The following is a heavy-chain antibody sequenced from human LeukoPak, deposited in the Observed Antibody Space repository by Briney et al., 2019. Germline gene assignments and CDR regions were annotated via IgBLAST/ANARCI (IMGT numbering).Heavy chain of an antibody. CDR1: GFTFSSSE. CDR3: ARLSDGYNFFDY. D-gene: IGHD5-24*01. J-gene: IGHJ4*02. CDR2: IGSSGTTR. V-gene: IGHV3-48*03. Sequence: GGSLRLSCAASGFTFSSSEMNWIRQAPGKGLEWVSFIGSSGTTRYYADSLTARFNISRDASKNVLYLQMNSLRAEDTAVYYCARLSDGYNFFDYWGQGTLVTVSA.